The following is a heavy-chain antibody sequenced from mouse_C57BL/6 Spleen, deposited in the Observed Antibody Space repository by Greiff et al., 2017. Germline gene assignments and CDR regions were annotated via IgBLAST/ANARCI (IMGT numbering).Heavy chain of an antibody. CDR1: GFTFSNYW. V-gene: IGHV6-3*01. CDR2: IRLKSDNYAT. Sequence: EVKLQESGGGLVQPGGSMKLSCVASGFTFSNYWMNWVRQSPEKGLEWVAQIRLKSDNYATHYAESVKGRFTISSDDSKSSVYLQMNYLRAGDTGIYYGTGGFGYWGQGTTLTVSS. CDR3: TGGFGY. J-gene: IGHJ2*01.